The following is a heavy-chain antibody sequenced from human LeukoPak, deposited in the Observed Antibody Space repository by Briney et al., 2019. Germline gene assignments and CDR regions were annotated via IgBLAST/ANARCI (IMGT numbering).Heavy chain of an antibody. Sequence: ASVKVSCKASGYTFTGYYMHWVRQAPGQGLEWMGWINPNSGGTNYAQKFQGRVTMTRDTSTSTVYMELSSLRSDDTALYYCTSRITGTTDYWGQGTLVTVSS. D-gene: IGHD1-7*01. J-gene: IGHJ4*02. V-gene: IGHV1-2*02. CDR1: GYTFTGYY. CDR2: INPNSGGT. CDR3: TSRITGTTDY.